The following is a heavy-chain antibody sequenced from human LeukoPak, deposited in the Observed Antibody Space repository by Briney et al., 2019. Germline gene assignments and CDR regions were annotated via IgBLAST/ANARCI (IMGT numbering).Heavy chain of an antibody. V-gene: IGHV3-74*01. J-gene: IGHJ5*02. CDR3: TRELAVAGTWFDP. Sequence: GGSLRLSCAASGFTFSSYWMHWVRQAPGKGLVWVSRIQSDGSTTNYAASVKGRFTISRDNAKNTLCLQMNSLRAEDTAVYYCTRELAVAGTWFDPWGQGTLVTVSS. CDR1: GFTFSSYW. CDR2: IQSDGSTT. D-gene: IGHD6-19*01.